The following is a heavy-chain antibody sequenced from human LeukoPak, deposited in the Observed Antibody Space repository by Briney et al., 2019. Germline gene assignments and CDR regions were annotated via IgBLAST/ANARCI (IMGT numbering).Heavy chain of an antibody. CDR1: GDSISSNNW. V-gene: IGHV4-4*02. D-gene: IGHD4-17*01. CDR2: IYHSGST. CDR3: ARATVTTGGGAFDI. Sequence: SETLSLTCAVSGDSISSNNWWSWVRQPPGKGLEWIGEIYHSGSTNYNPSLKSRITISVDKSKNQFSLKLSSVTAADTAMYYCARATVTTGGGAFDIWGQGTMVTVSS. J-gene: IGHJ3*02.